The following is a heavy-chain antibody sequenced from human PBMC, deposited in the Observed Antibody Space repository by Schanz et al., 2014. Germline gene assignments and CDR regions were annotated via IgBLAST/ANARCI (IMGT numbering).Heavy chain of an antibody. Sequence: QVQLQQWGAGLLKPSETLSLTCDVYGGSFSGYFWSWIRQPPGKGLEWIGEINHSGNNYYNPSLKSRVTISVDTSKNQFSLKLNSVTAADTAVYYCATNMVQGTISDAFDIWGQGTMVTVSS. CDR1: GGSFSGYF. J-gene: IGHJ3*02. D-gene: IGHD3-10*01. CDR2: INHSGNN. CDR3: ATNMVQGTISDAFDI. V-gene: IGHV4-34*02.